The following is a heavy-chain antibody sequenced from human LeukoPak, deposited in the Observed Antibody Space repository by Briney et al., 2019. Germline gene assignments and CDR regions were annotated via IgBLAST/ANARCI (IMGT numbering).Heavy chain of an antibody. CDR1: GFTFSRYD. CDR2: ISSSSSTI. J-gene: IGHJ6*04. Sequence: GGSLRLSCAASGFTFSRYDMSWVRQAPGKGLEWVSYISSSSSTIYYADSVKGRFTISRDNAKNSLYLQMNSLRAEDTAVYYCARAGMDVWGKGTTVTVSS. V-gene: IGHV3-48*01. CDR3: ARAGMDV.